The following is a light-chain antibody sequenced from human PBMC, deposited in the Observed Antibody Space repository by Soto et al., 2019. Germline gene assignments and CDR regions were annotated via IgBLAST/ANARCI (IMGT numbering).Light chain of an antibody. CDR3: CSYAGSYTLGV. V-gene: IGLV2-11*01. J-gene: IGLJ2*01. CDR2: DVN. CDR1: SSDVGGYNY. Sequence: QSALTQPRSVSGSPGQSVTISCAGTSSDVGGYNYVSWYQHHPGKHPKLMIYDVNKRPSGVADRFSGSKSGNTASLTISGLQAEDAADYYCCSYAGSYTLGVFGAGTKLTVL.